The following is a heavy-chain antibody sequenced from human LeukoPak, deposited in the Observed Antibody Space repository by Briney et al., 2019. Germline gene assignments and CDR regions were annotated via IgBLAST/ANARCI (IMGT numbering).Heavy chain of an antibody. Sequence: GGSLRLSCVASGFSLDDCAMHWVRQVPGKGLEWVTLISGDGGDTYYADSVKGRFTISRDNSRNSLYLQMNSLRTEDTAFYYCAKDRLPGGIAVAGTDDGMDVWGQGTTVTVSS. V-gene: IGHV3-43*02. CDR1: GFSLDDCA. J-gene: IGHJ6*02. CDR3: AKDRLPGGIAVAGTDDGMDV. CDR2: ISGDGGDT. D-gene: IGHD6-19*01.